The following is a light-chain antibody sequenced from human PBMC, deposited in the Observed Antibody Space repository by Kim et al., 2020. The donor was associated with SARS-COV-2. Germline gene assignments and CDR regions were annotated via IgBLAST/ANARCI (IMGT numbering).Light chain of an antibody. J-gene: IGKJ1*01. Sequence: EIVLTQSPGTLSLSPGERATLSCRASQSVSSSYLAWYQQKPGQAPRLLIYGASSRATGVPDRFSGSGSGTDFTFTITRLEPEDFAVYYCQQYGNSPHTFGQGTKVDIK. CDR1: QSVSSSY. CDR2: GAS. CDR3: QQYGNSPHT. V-gene: IGKV3-20*01.